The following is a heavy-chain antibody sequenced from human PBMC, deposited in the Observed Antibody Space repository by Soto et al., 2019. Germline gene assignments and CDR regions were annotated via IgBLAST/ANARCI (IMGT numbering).Heavy chain of an antibody. J-gene: IGHJ6*03. CDR1: GGSFSGYQ. CDR2: INDSGDI. D-gene: IGHD3-10*01. CDR3: ARGLIVWFGELSRRGGYYYYMDV. Sequence: QVQLQQWGAGLLKPSETLSLTCAVYGGSFSGYQWSWIRQTPGKGLEWIGEINDSGDINYHPSLKSRVTLLVDTGKKPNSLKVSAVAAADTAVYYCARGLIVWFGELSRRGGYYYYMDVWGKGTTVTVSS. V-gene: IGHV4-34*01.